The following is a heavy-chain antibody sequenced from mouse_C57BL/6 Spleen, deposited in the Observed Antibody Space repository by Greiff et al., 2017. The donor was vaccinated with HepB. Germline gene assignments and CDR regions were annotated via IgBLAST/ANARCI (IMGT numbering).Heavy chain of an antibody. J-gene: IGHJ2*01. CDR2: INYDGSST. CDR3: ARGLYDYDLDY. CDR1: GFTFSDYY. Sequence: EVKVEESEGGLVQPGRSMKLSCTASGFTFSDYYMAWVRQVPEKGLEWVANINYDGSSTYYLDSLKSRFIISRDNAKNILYLQMSSLKSEDTATYYCARGLYDYDLDYWGQGTTLTVSS. D-gene: IGHD2-4*01. V-gene: IGHV5-16*01.